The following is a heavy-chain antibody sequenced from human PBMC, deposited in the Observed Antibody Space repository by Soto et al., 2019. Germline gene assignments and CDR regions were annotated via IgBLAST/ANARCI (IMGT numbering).Heavy chain of an antibody. CDR2: IIPIFGTA. V-gene: IGHV1-69*13. Sequence: ASVKVSCKASGGTFSSYAISWVRQAPGQGLEWMGGIIPIFGTANYAQKFQGRVTITADESTSTAYMELSSLRVEDMALYYCAKVTDSSGYYPNFDYWGQGTLVTVSS. J-gene: IGHJ4*02. D-gene: IGHD3-22*01. CDR1: GGTFSSYA. CDR3: AKVTDSSGYYPNFDY.